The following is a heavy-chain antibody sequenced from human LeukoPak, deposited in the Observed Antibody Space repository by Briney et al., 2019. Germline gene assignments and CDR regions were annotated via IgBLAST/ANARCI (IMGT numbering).Heavy chain of an antibody. CDR1: GYSFITYA. V-gene: IGHV7-4-1*02. CDR2: INTNNGNP. D-gene: IGHD2-2*01. CDR3: ARAGDCYSTSCPHGDMDV. Sequence: ASVTVSCTASGYSFITYAMNWVRPAPGQGLEWMGWINTNNGNPGRAQGFTGRFVFSVDTSVSTVYLEISSLEAEDTAVYYCARAGDCYSTSCPHGDMDVWGQGTTVTVSS. J-gene: IGHJ6*02.